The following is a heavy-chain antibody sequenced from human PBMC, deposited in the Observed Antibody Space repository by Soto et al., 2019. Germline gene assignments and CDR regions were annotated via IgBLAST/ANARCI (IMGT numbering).Heavy chain of an antibody. J-gene: IGHJ4*02. Sequence: QLQLVQSGAEVKKPGSSVKVSCKASGGTFSSYAISWVRQAPGQGLEWMGGIIPIFGTANYAQKFQGRVTITADKSTSTAYMELSSLRSEDTAVYYWARSFYCSGGSCYSRYFDYWGQGTLVTVSS. CDR3: ARSFYCSGGSCYSRYFDY. V-gene: IGHV1-69*06. CDR1: GGTFSSYA. D-gene: IGHD2-15*01. CDR2: IIPIFGTA.